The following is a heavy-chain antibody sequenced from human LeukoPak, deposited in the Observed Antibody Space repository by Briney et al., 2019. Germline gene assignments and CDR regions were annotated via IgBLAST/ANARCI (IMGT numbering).Heavy chain of an antibody. Sequence: PGGSLRLSCAASGFTFSSYSMNWVRQAPGKGLEWVSSISSSSYIYYADSVKGRFTISRDNAKNSLYLQMNSLRAEDTAVYYCATFTIFGVDKDFDYWGQGTLVTVSS. V-gene: IGHV3-21*01. CDR1: GFTFSSYS. D-gene: IGHD3-3*01. J-gene: IGHJ4*02. CDR3: ATFTIFGVDKDFDY. CDR2: ISSSSYI.